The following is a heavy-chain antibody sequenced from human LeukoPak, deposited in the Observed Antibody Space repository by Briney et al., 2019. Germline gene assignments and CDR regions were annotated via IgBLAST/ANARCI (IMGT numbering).Heavy chain of an antibody. CDR2: ISPSRGGT. CDR3: ARDMLAVPSNLFDT. D-gene: IGHD2-8*01. J-gene: IGHJ5*02. V-gene: IGHV1-46*01. Sequence: ASVKVSCKASGYTFTGYSIHWVRQAPGQGLEWMVVISPSRGGTSYAQKFQGRVTMTRDTSTSTVYMDLRSLRSEDTAVYFCARDMLAVPSNLFDTWGQGTLVTVSS. CDR1: GYTFTGYS.